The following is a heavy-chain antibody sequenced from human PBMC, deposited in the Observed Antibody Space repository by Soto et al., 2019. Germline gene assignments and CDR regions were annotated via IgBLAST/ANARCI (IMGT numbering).Heavy chain of an antibody. CDR3: ARGQDDYGDSDVWFDP. J-gene: IGHJ5*02. CDR2: ISGGDST. Sequence: EEQLLESGGGLVQPGGSLRLSCAASGFSFSSYGMSWVRQAPGKGLEWVSGISGGDSTYYADSVKGRFTISRDKSKNTLYLQMNSLRAEDTAVYYCARGQDDYGDSDVWFDPWGQGTLVSVSS. V-gene: IGHV3-23*01. CDR1: GFSFSSYG. D-gene: IGHD4-17*01.